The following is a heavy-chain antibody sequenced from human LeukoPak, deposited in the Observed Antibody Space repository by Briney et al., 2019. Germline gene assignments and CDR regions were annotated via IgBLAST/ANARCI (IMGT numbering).Heavy chain of an antibody. Sequence: GGSLRLSCAASGFAFSSFSMAWVRQAPGKGLEWVSSISSDNYISSADSLEGRFTISRDNAEKSLSLQMHSLRAEDTAMYYCVRLGAVLQSPWRWGPKSGSAKEYYFDKWGQGALVTVST. D-gene: IGHD3-16*01. CDR2: ISSDNYI. CDR3: VRLGAVLQSPWRWGPKSGSAKEYYFDK. V-gene: IGHV3-21*01. CDR1: GFAFSSFS. J-gene: IGHJ4*02.